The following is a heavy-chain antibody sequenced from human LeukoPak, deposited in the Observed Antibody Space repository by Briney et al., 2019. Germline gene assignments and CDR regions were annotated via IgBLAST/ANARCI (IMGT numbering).Heavy chain of an antibody. CDR2: INPNSGGT. D-gene: IGHD4-17*01. CDR1: GYTFTGYY. J-gene: IGHJ6*02. Sequence: ASVKVSCKASGYTFTGYYMHWVRQAPGQGLEWMGRINPNSGGTNYAQKFQGRVTMTRDTSISTAYMELSRLRSDDTAVYYCATQTTVTYLYYYYGMDVWGQGTTVTVSS. V-gene: IGHV1-2*06. CDR3: ATQTTVTYLYYYYGMDV.